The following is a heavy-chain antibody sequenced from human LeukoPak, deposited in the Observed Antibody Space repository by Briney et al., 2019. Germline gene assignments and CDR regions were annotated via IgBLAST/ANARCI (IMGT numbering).Heavy chain of an antibody. Sequence: PGGSLRLSCAASGFTVSNNYMSWVRQPPGKGLECVSVIHSGGSTNNADSVKGRFTISRDNSKNTVYLQMSSLRAEDTAVYYCAGSSNGYNYVVDYWGQGTVVTVSS. D-gene: IGHD5-24*01. V-gene: IGHV3-66*01. CDR1: GFTVSNNY. J-gene: IGHJ4*02. CDR2: IHSGGST. CDR3: AGSSNGYNYVVDY.